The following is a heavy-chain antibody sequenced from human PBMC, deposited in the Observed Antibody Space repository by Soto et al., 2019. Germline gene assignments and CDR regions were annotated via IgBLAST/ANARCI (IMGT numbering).Heavy chain of an antibody. CDR2: IIPILGIA. CDR1: GGTFSSYT. CDR3: ARAPDGTDWFDP. Sequence: SVKVSCKASGGTFSSYTISWVRQAPGQGLEWMGRIIPILGIANYAQKFQGRVTITADKSTSTAYMELSSLRSEDTAVYYCARAPDGTDWFDPWGQGTLVTVSS. D-gene: IGHD1-1*01. J-gene: IGHJ5*02. V-gene: IGHV1-69*02.